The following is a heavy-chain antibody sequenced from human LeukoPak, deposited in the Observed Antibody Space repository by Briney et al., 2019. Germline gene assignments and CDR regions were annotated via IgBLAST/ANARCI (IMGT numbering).Heavy chain of an antibody. Sequence: GGSLRLSCAASGFTFSSYSMNWVRQAPGKGLEWVSSISSSSSYIYYADSVKGRFTISRDNAKNSLYLQMNSLRAEDTAVYYCARDRFGGRAADYWGQGTLVTVSS. CDR2: ISSSSSYI. CDR1: GFTFSSYS. CDR3: ARDRFGGRAADY. D-gene: IGHD3-10*01. J-gene: IGHJ4*02. V-gene: IGHV3-21*01.